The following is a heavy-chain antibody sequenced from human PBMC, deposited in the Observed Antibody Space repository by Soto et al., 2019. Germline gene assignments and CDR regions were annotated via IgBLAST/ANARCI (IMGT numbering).Heavy chain of an antibody. Sequence: SVKVSCKASGGTFSSYAISWVRQAPGQGLEWRGGIIPIFGTANYAQKFQGRVTITADKSTSTAYMELSSLRSEDTAVYYSARDRRELLNWFDPWGQGTLVTVSS. CDR2: IIPIFGTA. CDR1: GGTFSSYA. V-gene: IGHV1-69*06. D-gene: IGHD1-26*01. J-gene: IGHJ5*02. CDR3: ARDRRELLNWFDP.